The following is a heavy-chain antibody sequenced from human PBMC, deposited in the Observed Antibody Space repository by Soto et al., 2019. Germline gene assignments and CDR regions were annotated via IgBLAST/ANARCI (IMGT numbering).Heavy chain of an antibody. CDR3: ARSRTTVTPSGFQH. Sequence: SETLSLTCAVYGGSFSGYYWSWIRQPPGKGLEWIGEINHSGSTNYNPSLKSRVTISVDTSKNQFSLKLSSVTAADTAVYYCARSRTTVTPSGFQHWGQGTLVTVSS. J-gene: IGHJ1*01. CDR2: INHSGST. CDR1: GGSFSGYY. D-gene: IGHD4-17*01. V-gene: IGHV4-34*01.